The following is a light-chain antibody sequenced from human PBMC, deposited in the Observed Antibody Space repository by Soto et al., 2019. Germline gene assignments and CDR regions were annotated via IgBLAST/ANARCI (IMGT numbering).Light chain of an antibody. CDR2: GAS. CDR1: QSVSSN. V-gene: IGKV3-15*01. Sequence: EIVMTQSPATLSVSPGERATLSCRASQSVSSNLAWYQQKPGQAPRLLIYGASTRDTGIPVRFSGSGSGTEFTLTISSLQSEDFAVYYCQLYNNWPRTFGQGTKVEIK. CDR3: QLYNNWPRT. J-gene: IGKJ1*01.